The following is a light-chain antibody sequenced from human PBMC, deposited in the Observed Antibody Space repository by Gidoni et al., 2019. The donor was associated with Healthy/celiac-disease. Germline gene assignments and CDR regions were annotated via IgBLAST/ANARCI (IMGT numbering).Light chain of an antibody. CDR2: AAS. Sequence: DIQLTQSPSFLSASVGDRVTITCWASQGISSYLAWYQQKPGKAPKLLIYAASTLQSGVPSRFSGSGSGTEFTLTISSLQPEDFATYYCQQINSYPLFGPGTKVDIK. CDR1: QGISSY. J-gene: IGKJ3*01. CDR3: QQINSYPL. V-gene: IGKV1-9*01.